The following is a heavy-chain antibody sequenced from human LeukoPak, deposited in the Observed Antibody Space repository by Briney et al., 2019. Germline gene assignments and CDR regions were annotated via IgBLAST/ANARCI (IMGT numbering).Heavy chain of an antibody. J-gene: IGHJ4*02. D-gene: IGHD2-2*01. CDR1: GFTYNKYA. Sequence: GGSLRLSCSASGFTYNKYAMHWVRQAPEKGLEFVAAIWTNGEPTYYADSVKGRFTISRDNSKNALYLQMSSLRTEDTAVYYCAKGPLRGTAAAIDYWGQGTLVTVSS. CDR2: IWTNGEPT. CDR3: AKGPLRGTAAAIDY. V-gene: IGHV3-64D*06.